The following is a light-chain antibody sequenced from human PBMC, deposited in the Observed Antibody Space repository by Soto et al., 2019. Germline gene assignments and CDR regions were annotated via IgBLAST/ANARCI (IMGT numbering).Light chain of an antibody. J-gene: IGKJ1*01. V-gene: IGKV1-5*01. Sequence: IPVTQSPSTPAASIGSRGTSTCPGSQSINKWLAWHQQKPGKAPKLLIYDASSLQSGVPPRFSGSGSGTEFTLTIRSLQPDDIATYYCQQYSSYSAWTFGEGTKVDIK. CDR2: DAS. CDR1: QSINKW. CDR3: QQYSSYSAWT.